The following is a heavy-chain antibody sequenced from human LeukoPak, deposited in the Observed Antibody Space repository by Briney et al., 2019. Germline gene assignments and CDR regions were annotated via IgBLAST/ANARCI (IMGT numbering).Heavy chain of an antibody. V-gene: IGHV4-39*01. CDR1: GGSISSSSYY. CDR2: IYYSGST. D-gene: IGHD7-27*01. CDR3: AETGDPGRAY. J-gene: IGHJ4*02. Sequence: SETLSLTCTVSGGSISSSSYYWGWIRQPPGKGLEWIGSIYYSGSTYYNPSLKSRVTISVDTSKNQFSLKLSSVTAADTAVYYCAETGDPGRAYWGQGTLVTVSS.